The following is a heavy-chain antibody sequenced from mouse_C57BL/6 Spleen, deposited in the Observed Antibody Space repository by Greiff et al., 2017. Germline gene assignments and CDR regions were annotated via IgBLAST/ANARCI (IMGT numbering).Heavy chain of an antibody. D-gene: IGHD2-5*01. Sequence: QVHVKQSGAELVKPGASVKLSCKASGYTFTSYWMHWVKQRPGQGLEWIGMIHPNSGSTNYNEKFKSKATLTVDKSSRTAYMQLSSLTSEDSAVYYCARAYYSNYAAMDYGGQGTSVTVSS. CDR3: ARAYYSNYAAMDY. J-gene: IGHJ4*01. CDR2: IHPNSGST. V-gene: IGHV1-64*01. CDR1: GYTFTSYW.